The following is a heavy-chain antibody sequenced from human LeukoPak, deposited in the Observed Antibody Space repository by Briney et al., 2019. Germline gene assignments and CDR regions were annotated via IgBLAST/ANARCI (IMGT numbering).Heavy chain of an antibody. CDR2: ISYDGSNK. D-gene: IGHD3-22*01. J-gene: IGHJ4*02. V-gene: IGHV3-30*03. CDR1: RFTFSSYW. Sequence: PGGSLRLSCAASRFTFSSYWMSWVRQAPGKGLEWVAVISYDGSNKYYADSVKGRFTISRDNSKNTLYLQMNSLRAEDTAVYYCARPRHQTTELLPFDYWGQGTLVTVSS. CDR3: ARPRHQTTELLPFDY.